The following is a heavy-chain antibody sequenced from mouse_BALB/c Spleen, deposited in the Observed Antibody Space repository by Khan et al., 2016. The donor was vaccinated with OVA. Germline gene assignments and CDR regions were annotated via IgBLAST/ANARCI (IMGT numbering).Heavy chain of an antibody. V-gene: IGHV3-2*02. CDR1: GYSITSDYA. D-gene: IGHD1-1*01. Sequence: EVELVESGPGLVKPSQSLSLICTVTGYSITSDYAWNWIRQFPGNKLEWMGFISYSGNTKYNPSLKSRISITRYTSKNQFFLQLHSVTTEDTATYYCARVYGGDFDYWGHGTTLTVSS. CDR3: ARVYGGDFDY. CDR2: ISYSGNT. J-gene: IGHJ2*01.